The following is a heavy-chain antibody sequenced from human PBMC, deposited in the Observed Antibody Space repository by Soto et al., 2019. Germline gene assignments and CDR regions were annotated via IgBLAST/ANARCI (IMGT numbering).Heavy chain of an antibody. CDR1: GFTFYTSA. V-gene: IGHV3-30*03. CDR2: ISYDGNSK. Sequence: QVQLVESGGGVVQPGRSLRLSCAASGFTFYTSALHWVRQAPGKGLEWVTFISYDGNSKYYTDSVKGRFTISRDNSKNTLFLQMNSLGVEDTAVYYCAMRVGATDYWGQGTLVIVSS. D-gene: IGHD1-26*01. J-gene: IGHJ4*02. CDR3: AMRVGATDY.